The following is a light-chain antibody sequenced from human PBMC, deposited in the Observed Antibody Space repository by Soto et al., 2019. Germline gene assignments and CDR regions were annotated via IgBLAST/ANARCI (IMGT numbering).Light chain of an antibody. J-gene: IGLJ1*01. CDR1: SANIGNNT. CDR2: SNN. CDR3: AAWDDSLSGYV. Sequence: QAVLTQPPSASGTPGQRVTISCSGRSANIGNNTVNWYQQLPGTAPKLLIYSNNQRPSGVPDRFSGSKSGTSASLAISGLQSEDEADYYCAAWDDSLSGYVFGTGTKLTVL. V-gene: IGLV1-44*01.